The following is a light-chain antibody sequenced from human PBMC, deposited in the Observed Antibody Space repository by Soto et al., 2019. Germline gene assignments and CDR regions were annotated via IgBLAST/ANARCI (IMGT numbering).Light chain of an antibody. J-gene: IGKJ2*01. CDR3: QQSYSTPYT. Sequence: IWMTQSPSLLSASVGDRVTITCRASQSINSDLNWYQQKPGKAPKLLIYAASTLQSGVPSRFSGSGSGTDFTLTISSLQPEDFATYYCQQSYSTPYTFGQGTKLEIK. CDR2: AAS. V-gene: IGKV1-39*01. CDR1: QSINSD.